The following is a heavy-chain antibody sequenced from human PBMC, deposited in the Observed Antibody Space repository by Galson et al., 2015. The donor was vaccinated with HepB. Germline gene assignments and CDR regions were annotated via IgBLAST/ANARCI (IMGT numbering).Heavy chain of an antibody. J-gene: IGHJ4*02. D-gene: IGHD7-27*01. CDR1: GFTFTNAW. Sequence: SLRLSCAASGFTFTNAWMSWVRQAPGEGLEWVGQIKRNIDGGTKAYAAPLKDSFTISRDDSNNTMYLQMNSLRTDDTGVYYCATWGGHYVGYWGQGTQVTVSS. CDR3: ATWGGHYVGY. CDR2: IKRNIDGGTK. V-gene: IGHV3-15*01.